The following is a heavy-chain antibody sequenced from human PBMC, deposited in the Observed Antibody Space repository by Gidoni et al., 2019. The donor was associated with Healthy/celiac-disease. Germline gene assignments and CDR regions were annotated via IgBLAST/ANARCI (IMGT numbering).Heavy chain of an antibody. J-gene: IGHJ4*02. CDR2: IYPGDSDT. Sequence: EVQLVQSGAEVKKPGESLKISCQGSGYSFTSYWIGWVRQMPGKGLEWMGIIYPGDSDTRYSPSFQGQVTISADKSISTAYLQWSSLKASDTAMYYCARHFLHDYGDHGGFDYWGQGTLVTVSS. CDR1: GYSFTSYW. CDR3: ARHFLHDYGDHGGFDY. V-gene: IGHV5-51*01. D-gene: IGHD4-17*01.